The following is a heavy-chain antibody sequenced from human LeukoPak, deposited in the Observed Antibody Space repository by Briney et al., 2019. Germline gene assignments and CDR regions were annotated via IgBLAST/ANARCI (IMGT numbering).Heavy chain of an antibody. J-gene: IGHJ5*02. CDR2: IYYSGST. V-gene: IGHV4-39*07. CDR1: GGSISSSSYY. Sequence: SETPSLTCTVSGGSISSSSYYWGWIRQPPRKGLEWIGSIYYSGSTYYNPSLKSRVTISVDTSKNQFSLKLSSVTAADTAVYYCARDSPSRDSNWFDPWGQGTLVTVSS. CDR3: ARDSPSRDSNWFDP.